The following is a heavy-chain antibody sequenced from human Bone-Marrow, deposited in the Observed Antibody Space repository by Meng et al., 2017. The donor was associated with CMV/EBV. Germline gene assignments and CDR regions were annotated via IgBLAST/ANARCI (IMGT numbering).Heavy chain of an antibody. CDR3: AREQGGLRSAITGDAFDI. CDR2: IYYSGST. D-gene: IGHD4-17*01. CDR1: GGSISSSRYY. V-gene: IGHV4-39*02. Sequence: SEILSLTCTVSGGSISSSRYYWGWIRQPPGKGLEWIGCIYYSGSTYYNPSLKSRVTISVDTSKDQFSLKLSSVIAADTAVYYCAREQGGLRSAITGDAFDIWGQGTMVTVSS. J-gene: IGHJ3*02.